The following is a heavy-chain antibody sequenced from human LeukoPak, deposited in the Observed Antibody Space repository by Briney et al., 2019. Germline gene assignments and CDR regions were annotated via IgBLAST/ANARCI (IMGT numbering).Heavy chain of an antibody. J-gene: IGHJ3*02. CDR3: ARGAIVVVVAATSEAFDI. CDR1: GGTFSSYA. Sequence: SVKVSCKASGGTFSSYAISWVRQAPGQGLEWMGGIIPIFGTANYAQKFQGRVTITADESTSTAYMELSSLRSEDTAVYYCARGAIVVVVAATSEAFDIWGQGTMVTVSS. V-gene: IGHV1-69*13. CDR2: IIPIFGTA. D-gene: IGHD2-15*01.